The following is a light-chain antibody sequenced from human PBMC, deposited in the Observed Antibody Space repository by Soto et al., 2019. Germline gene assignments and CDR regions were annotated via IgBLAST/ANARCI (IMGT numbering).Light chain of an antibody. CDR1: SSDVGGYNY. Sequence: QSVLTQPRSVSGSPGQSVTISCTGTSSDVGGYNYVSWYLQHPGKAPKVMIYDVSKRPSGVPDRFSGSKSGNTASLTISGLQAEDEADYYCSSYSISDTPYVFGGGTKLTVL. V-gene: IGLV2-11*01. CDR3: SSYSISDTPYV. J-gene: IGLJ1*01. CDR2: DVS.